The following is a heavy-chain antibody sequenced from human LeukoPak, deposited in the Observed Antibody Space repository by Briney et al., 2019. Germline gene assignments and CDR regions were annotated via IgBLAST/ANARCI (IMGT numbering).Heavy chain of an antibody. CDR1: GGTFTSYA. V-gene: IGHV1-69*05. CDR3: ARAMVRGVIIPNWFDP. CDR2: IIPIFGTA. D-gene: IGHD3-10*01. Sequence: SVKVSCKASGGTFTSYAISWVRQAPGQGLEWMGGIIPIFGTANSAQKFQGRVKITTDESTSTAYMEMSSLRSEDTAVYYCARAMVRGVIIPNWFDPWGQGTLVTVSS. J-gene: IGHJ5*02.